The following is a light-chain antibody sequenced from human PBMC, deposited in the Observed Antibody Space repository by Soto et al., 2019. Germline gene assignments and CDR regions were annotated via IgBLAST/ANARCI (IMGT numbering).Light chain of an antibody. Sequence: QYVLNQSPSASASLGTSVKITCTLSSGRSSYAIAWHQQQPEKGPRYLMKLNSDGSHNKGDGIPDRFSGSSSGAERYLTIASLQSEDEADYYCQTWGTGTVVFGGGTKLTVL. CDR3: QTWGTGTVV. CDR1: SGRSSYA. J-gene: IGLJ2*01. CDR2: LNSDGSH. V-gene: IGLV4-69*01.